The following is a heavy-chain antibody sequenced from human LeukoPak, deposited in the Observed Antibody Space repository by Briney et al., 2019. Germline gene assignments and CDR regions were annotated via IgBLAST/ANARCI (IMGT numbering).Heavy chain of an antibody. CDR3: ARDQSSSSWYTYYMDV. D-gene: IGHD6-13*01. CDR1: GFIVSSNY. Sequence: GGSLRLSCAASGFIVSSNYMTWVRQAPGKGLEWVAVISYDGSNKYYADSVKGRFTISRDNSKNTLYLHMNSLRAEDTAVYYCARDQSSSSWYTYYMDVWGKGTTVTVSS. V-gene: IGHV3-30*03. CDR2: ISYDGSNK. J-gene: IGHJ6*03.